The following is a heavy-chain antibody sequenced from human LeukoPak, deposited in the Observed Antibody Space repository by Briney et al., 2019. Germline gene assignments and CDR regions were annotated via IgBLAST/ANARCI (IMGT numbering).Heavy chain of an antibody. CDR1: GFTFSTYW. Sequence: GGSLRLSXAASGFTFSTYWMHWVRQAPGKGLVWVSRINSDASSTSYADSVRGRFTISRDNAKNTLYLQMDSLRAEDTAVYYCARDYGPYYYGSGSYGVDHWGQGTLVTVSS. V-gene: IGHV3-74*01. J-gene: IGHJ5*02. D-gene: IGHD3-10*01. CDR3: ARDYGPYYYGSGSYGVDH. CDR2: INSDASST.